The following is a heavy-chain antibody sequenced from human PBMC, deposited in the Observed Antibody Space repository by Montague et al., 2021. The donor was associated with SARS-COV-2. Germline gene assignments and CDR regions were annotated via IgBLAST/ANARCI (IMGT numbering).Heavy chain of an antibody. Sequence: CAISGDSVWSNTAAWNWIRQSPSGGLEWLGRTNYRSKWTSDYATSVEGRISIDPDTSKNQFFLHLRSVTPEDTGVYYCVMDTGSALAGFDAWGQGTLVTVSS. CDR2: TNYRSKWTS. D-gene: IGHD5-18*01. V-gene: IGHV6-1*01. J-gene: IGHJ4*02. CDR1: GDSVWSNTAA. CDR3: VMDTGSALAGFDA.